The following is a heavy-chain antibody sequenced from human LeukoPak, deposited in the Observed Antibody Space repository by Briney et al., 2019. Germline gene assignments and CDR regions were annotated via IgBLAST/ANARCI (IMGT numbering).Heavy chain of an antibody. CDR2: LNSDGTTI. CDR3: VRGAGGPRNYVLDY. J-gene: IGHJ4*02. D-gene: IGHD3-10*02. CDR1: GFTFGDYA. V-gene: IGHV3-74*01. Sequence: PGGSLRLSCAASGFTFGDYAINWVRQAPGMGLVWVSRLNSDGTTINYADSVKGRFTISRDNAKNTVYLQMSGLRDDDTALYFCVRGAGGPRNYVLDYLGQGALVSVSS.